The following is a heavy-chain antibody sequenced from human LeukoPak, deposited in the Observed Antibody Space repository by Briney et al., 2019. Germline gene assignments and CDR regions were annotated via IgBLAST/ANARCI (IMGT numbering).Heavy chain of an antibody. D-gene: IGHD3-22*01. CDR2: IYPGDSDT. CDR1: GYSFTNYW. J-gene: IGHJ3*02. CDR3: ARLSPDYYGSSGYIGSANAFDI. V-gene: IGHV5-51*01. Sequence: GESLKISCKGSGYSFTNYWIGWVRQMPGKGLERMGIIYPGDSDTRYSPSFQGQVTISADKSISTAYLQWSSLKASDTAMYYCARLSPDYYGSSGYIGSANAFDIWGQGTMVTVSS.